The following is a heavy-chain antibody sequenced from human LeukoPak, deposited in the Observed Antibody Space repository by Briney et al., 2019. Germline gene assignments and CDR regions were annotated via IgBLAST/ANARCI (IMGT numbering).Heavy chain of an antibody. CDR2: IIPIFGTA. CDR1: GGTFSSYA. J-gene: IGHJ4*02. CDR3: ARDPGATTNSFDY. D-gene: IGHD1-1*01. Sequence: ASVKVSCKASGGTFSSYAISWVRQAPGQGLEWMGGIIPIFGTANYAQKFQGRVTMTRDTSISTAYMELSRLRSDDTAVYYCARDPGATTNSFDYWGQGTLVTVSS. V-gene: IGHV1-69*05.